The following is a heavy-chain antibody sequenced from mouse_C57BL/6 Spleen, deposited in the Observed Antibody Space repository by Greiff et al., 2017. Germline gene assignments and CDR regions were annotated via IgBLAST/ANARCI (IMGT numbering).Heavy chain of an antibody. V-gene: IGHV5-6*01. CDR2: IRSGGSYT. J-gene: IGHJ4*01. CDR1: GFTFSSYG. CDR3: ERQITTVVDTGAMGY. Sequence: EVQGVESGGDLVKPGGSLKLSCAASGFTFSSYGMSWVRQTPDKRLEWVATIRSGGSYTYYPDSVKGRITISRDNAKNTLYLQMSSLNSVDTAMYSCERQITTVVDTGAMGYWGQGTSVTVSS. D-gene: IGHD1-1*01.